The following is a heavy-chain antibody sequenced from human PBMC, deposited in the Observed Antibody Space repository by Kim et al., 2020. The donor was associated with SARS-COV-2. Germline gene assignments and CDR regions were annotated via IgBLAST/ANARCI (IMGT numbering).Heavy chain of an antibody. V-gene: IGHV4-34*01. CDR2: INHRGST. J-gene: IGHJ4*02. CDR3: ARGVRYSSSPHFGY. Sequence: SETLSLTCAVYGGSFSGYYWSWIRQPPGKGLEWIGEINHRGSTNYNPSLKSRVTISVDTSKNQFSLKLSSVTAADTAVYYCARGVRYSSSPHFGYWGQGTLVTVSS. D-gene: IGHD6-6*01. CDR1: GGSFSGYY.